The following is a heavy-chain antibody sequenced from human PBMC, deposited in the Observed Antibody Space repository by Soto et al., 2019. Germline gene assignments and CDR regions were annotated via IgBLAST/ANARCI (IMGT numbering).Heavy chain of an antibody. V-gene: IGHV5-51*01. J-gene: IGHJ6*02. Sequence: PGESLKISCKGSGYSFTSYWIGWVRQMPGKGLEWMGIIYPGDSDTRYSPSFQGQVTISADKSISTAYLQWSSLKASDTAMYYCARHPRVSDYYYYGMDVWGQGTTVTVSS. CDR2: IYPGDSDT. CDR1: GYSFTSYW. D-gene: IGHD2-8*01. CDR3: ARHPRVSDYYYYGMDV.